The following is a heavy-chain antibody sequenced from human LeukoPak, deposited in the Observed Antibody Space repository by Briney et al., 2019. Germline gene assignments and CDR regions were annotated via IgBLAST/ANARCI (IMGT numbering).Heavy chain of an antibody. Sequence: SQTLSLTCTVSGGSISSSDYSWSWIRQPPGKGLEWIGYIYQSGATYYNPSLQSRVTISVDRSKTQFSLRLSSVTAADTAVYYCAMRGGYDRLDYWGQGTLVTVSS. V-gene: IGHV4-30-2*01. CDR2: IYQSGAT. J-gene: IGHJ4*02. CDR3: AMRGGYDRLDY. D-gene: IGHD5-12*01. CDR1: GGSISSSDYS.